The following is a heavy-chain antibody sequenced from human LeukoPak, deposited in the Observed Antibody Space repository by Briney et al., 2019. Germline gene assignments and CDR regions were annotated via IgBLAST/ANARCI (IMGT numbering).Heavy chain of an antibody. D-gene: IGHD3-22*01. CDR3: ARQGLYYYDSSGPDAFDI. Sequence: SETLSLTCAVSGYSISSGYYWGWIRQPPGKGLEWIGSIYHSGSTYYNPSLKSRVTISVDTSRNQFSLKLSSVTPADTAVYYCARQGLYYYDSSGPDAFDIWGQGTMVTVSS. CDR2: IYHSGST. CDR1: GYSISSGYY. V-gene: IGHV4-38-2*01. J-gene: IGHJ3*02.